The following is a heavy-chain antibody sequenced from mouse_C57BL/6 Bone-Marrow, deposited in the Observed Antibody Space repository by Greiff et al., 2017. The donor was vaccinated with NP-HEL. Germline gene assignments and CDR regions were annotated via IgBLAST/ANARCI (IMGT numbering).Heavy chain of an antibody. CDR2: IDPSDSYT. CDR1: GYTFTSYW. V-gene: IGHV1-50*01. Sequence: VQLQQPGAELVKPGASVKLSCKASGYTFTSYWMQWVKQRPGQGLEWIGEIDPSDSYTNYNQKFKGKATLTVDTSSSTAYMQLSSLTSEDSAVYYCAREGPYGSSYPFAYWGKGTLVTVSA. CDR3: AREGPYGSSYPFAY. J-gene: IGHJ3*01. D-gene: IGHD1-1*01.